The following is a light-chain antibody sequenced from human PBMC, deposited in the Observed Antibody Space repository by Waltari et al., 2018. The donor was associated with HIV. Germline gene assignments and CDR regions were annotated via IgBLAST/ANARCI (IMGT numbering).Light chain of an antibody. CDR1: QGIDNH. V-gene: IGKV1-27*01. J-gene: IGKJ3*01. CDR2: AAS. Sequence: DIQMTQSTSSLSTSVGDSVTITFLANQGIDNHLAWYQHKPGNTPKLLIYAASTLQLGVPSRFSGSGSGTVFTLTITSLQPEDVGTYYCQNYNAAPFTFGPGTTLDLK. CDR3: QNYNAAPFT.